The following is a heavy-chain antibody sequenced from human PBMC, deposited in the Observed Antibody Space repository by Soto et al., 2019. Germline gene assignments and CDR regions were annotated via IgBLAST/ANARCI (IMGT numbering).Heavy chain of an antibody. Sequence: SETLSLTCAVSGGSISSGDYYWSWIRQPPGKGLEWIGYIYYSGSTYYNPSLKSRVTISVDTSKNQFSLKLSSVTAADTAVYYCAVGVVYYDSSGYYYVGYFDYWGQGTLVTVSS. CDR1: GGSISSGDYY. V-gene: IGHV4-30-4*01. CDR3: AVGVVYYDSSGYYYVGYFDY. CDR2: IYYSGST. J-gene: IGHJ4*02. D-gene: IGHD3-22*01.